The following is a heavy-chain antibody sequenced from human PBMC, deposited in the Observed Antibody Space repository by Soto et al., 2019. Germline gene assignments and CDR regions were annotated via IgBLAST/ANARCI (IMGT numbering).Heavy chain of an antibody. CDR2: ISYDGSNK. CDR3: ANAPAIVLVPAALGGDY. D-gene: IGHD2-2*01. V-gene: IGHV3-30*18. Sequence: QVPLVESGGGVVQPGRSLRLSCAASGFTFSSYGMHWVRQAPGKGLEWVAVISYDGSNKYYADSVKGRFTISRDNSKNTLYLQMNSLRDEDTAVYYCANAPAIVLVPAALGGDYWGQGTLVTVSS. J-gene: IGHJ4*02. CDR1: GFTFSSYG.